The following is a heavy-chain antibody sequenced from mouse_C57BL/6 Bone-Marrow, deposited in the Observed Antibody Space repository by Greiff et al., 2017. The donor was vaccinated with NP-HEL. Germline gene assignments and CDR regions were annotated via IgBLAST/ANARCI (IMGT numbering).Heavy chain of an antibody. Sequence: VQLQESGGGLVKPGGSLKLSCAASGFTFSSYAMSWVRQTPEKRLEWVATISDGGSYTYYPDNVKGRFTISRDNAKNNLYLQMSHLKSEDTAMYYCAREGGNYYYYFDYWGQGTTLTVSS. V-gene: IGHV5-4*01. J-gene: IGHJ2*01. CDR1: GFTFSSYA. CDR2: ISDGGSYT. CDR3: AREGGNYYYYFDY. D-gene: IGHD2-1*01.